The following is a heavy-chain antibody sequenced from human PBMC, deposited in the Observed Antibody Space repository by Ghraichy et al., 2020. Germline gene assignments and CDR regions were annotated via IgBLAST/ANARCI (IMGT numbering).Heavy chain of an antibody. D-gene: IGHD2/OR15-2a*01. Sequence: GDSLNISCAASGFTFSSYWMSWVRQAPGKGLEWVANIKRDGSEKYYVDSVKGRFTVSRDNAKNSLYLQMNSLRAEDTAVYYCARDHKSMGGLIWGQGTMVPVSS. CDR2: IKRDGSEK. CDR1: GFTFSSYW. CDR3: ARDHKSMGGLI. V-gene: IGHV3-7*01. J-gene: IGHJ3*02.